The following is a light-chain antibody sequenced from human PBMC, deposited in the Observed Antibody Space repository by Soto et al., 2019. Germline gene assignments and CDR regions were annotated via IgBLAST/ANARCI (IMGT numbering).Light chain of an antibody. CDR3: QQYGSSPFT. CDR2: GSF. J-gene: IGKJ3*01. CDR1: QSVSSSF. V-gene: IGKV3-20*01. Sequence: EIVLTQSPGTLSLSPGERATLSCRASQSVSSSFLAWYQQKPGQAPRLLIYGSFRRATGIPDRFRGSGSGTDFTLTINRLEPEDFAVYYCQQYGSSPFTFGPGTKVDIK.